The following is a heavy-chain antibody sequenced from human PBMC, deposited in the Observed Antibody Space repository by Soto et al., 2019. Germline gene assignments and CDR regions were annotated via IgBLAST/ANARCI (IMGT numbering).Heavy chain of an antibody. CDR1: GFTLDDYA. V-gene: IGHV3-9*01. CDR2: ISWNSGSI. J-gene: IGHJ4*02. D-gene: IGHD6-19*01. CDR3: AKDRFTRFGSGLDY. Sequence: EVQLVESGGGLVQPGRSLRLSCAASGFTLDDYAMHWVRQAPGKGLEWVSGISWNSGSIGYADSVKGRFTISRDNAKNPLYPQIDRPRAEDTGLYYCAKDRFTRFGSGLDYWGQGTLVTVSS.